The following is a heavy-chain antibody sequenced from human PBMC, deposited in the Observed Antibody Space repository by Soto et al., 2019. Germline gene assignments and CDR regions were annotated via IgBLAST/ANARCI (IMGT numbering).Heavy chain of an antibody. CDR2: FDPEDGET. V-gene: IGHV1-24*01. J-gene: IGHJ4*02. CDR1: GYTLTELS. CDR3: ATDWADYYDSSGYYTS. D-gene: IGHD3-22*01. Sequence: ASVKVSCKVSGYTLTELSMHWVRQAPGKGLEWMGGFDPEDGETIYAQKFQGRVTMTEDTSTDTAYMELSSLRSEDTAVYYYATDWADYYDSSGYYTSWGQGTLVTVSS.